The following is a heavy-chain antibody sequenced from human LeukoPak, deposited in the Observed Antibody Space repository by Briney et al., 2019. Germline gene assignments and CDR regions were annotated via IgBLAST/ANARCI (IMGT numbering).Heavy chain of an antibody. V-gene: IGHV3-66*01. J-gene: IGHJ4*02. CDR2: IYSGGDT. CDR3: ARDPPAVAINTYG. CDR1: GVTVSNNF. D-gene: IGHD5-24*01. Sequence: GGSLRLSCAASGVTVSNNFMLWVRQAPGKGLEWVSLIYSGGDTHYADSVKGRFTISRDNSKNTLYLQMDNLRAEDTAVYYCARDPPAVAINTYGWGQGTLVTVSS.